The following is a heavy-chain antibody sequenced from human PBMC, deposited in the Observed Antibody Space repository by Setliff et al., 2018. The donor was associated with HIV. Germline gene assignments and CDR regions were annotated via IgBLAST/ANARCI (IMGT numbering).Heavy chain of an antibody. CDR3: ARDVRYYDILTGYGAFYYYYMDV. V-gene: IGHV1-46*01. Sequence: GASVKVSCKASGYTFTSYYLHWLRQAPGQGLEWMGISYPSDGRTQYAQKFQGRVTMTRDTSTSTAYMELRSLKSDDTAVYYCARDVRYYDILTGYGAFYYYYMDVWGKGTTVT. CDR1: GYTFTSYY. CDR2: SYPSDGRT. D-gene: IGHD3-9*01. J-gene: IGHJ6*03.